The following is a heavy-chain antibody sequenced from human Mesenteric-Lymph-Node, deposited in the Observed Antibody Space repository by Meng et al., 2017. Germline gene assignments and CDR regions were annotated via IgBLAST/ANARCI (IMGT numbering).Heavy chain of an antibody. CDR3: ARGGANWGSHWYFDL. J-gene: IGHJ2*01. D-gene: IGHD7-27*01. V-gene: IGHV4-59*01. CDR2: VYETGIT. CDR1: GGSISSYY. Sequence: SETLSLTCTVSGGSISSYYWSWIRQPPGKGLAWIGHVYETGITNYNASLKSRVTISVDTSKNQFSLRLSSVTAADTAVYYCARGGANWGSHWYFDLWGRGTLVTVSS.